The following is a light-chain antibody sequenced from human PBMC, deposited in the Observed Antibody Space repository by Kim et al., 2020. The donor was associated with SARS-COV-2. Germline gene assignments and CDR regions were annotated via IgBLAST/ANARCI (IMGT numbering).Light chain of an antibody. Sequence: VLTQSPGTLSLSPGERATLSCRASQSVSSNSLVWYQQTPGQAPRVVIFGASSRATGIPDRFSGSGSGTDFTLTISRLEPEDFAVYYCQQYGGSYTFGQGTKLEIK. CDR3: QQYGGSYT. J-gene: IGKJ2*01. CDR1: QSVSSNS. CDR2: GAS. V-gene: IGKV3-20*01.